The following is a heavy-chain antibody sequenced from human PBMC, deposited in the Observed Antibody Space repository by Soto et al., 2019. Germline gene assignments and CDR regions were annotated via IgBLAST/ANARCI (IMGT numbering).Heavy chain of an antibody. Sequence: GGSLRLSCVTSGFTYSNYWMAWVRQVPGKGLEWVAYMNPDGSQTFYVDSVKGRFTISRDNAKNSLYLQVSSLRIDDTAVYYCAREPRILAYWGQGTLVTVSS. CDR3: AREPRILAY. V-gene: IGHV3-7*03. CDR2: MNPDGSQT. CDR1: GFTYSNYW. J-gene: IGHJ1*01. D-gene: IGHD3-3*01.